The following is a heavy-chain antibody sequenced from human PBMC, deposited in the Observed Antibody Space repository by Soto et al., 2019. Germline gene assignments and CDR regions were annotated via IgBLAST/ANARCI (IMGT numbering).Heavy chain of an antibody. CDR3: AGDKDFCDYTFDL. V-gene: IGHV3-53*01. CDR2: VSTFEDG. D-gene: IGHD4-17*01. J-gene: IGHJ4*02. CDR1: GSGVTGIY. Sequence: QPGGSLRFSGAASGSGVTGIYMSWLRRAPGKTLERVAGVSTFEDGYYADFAASRLITATHKSENTSLLEMIVLKIDDPAIYYCAGDKDFCDYTFDLWGQGTLVTVSS.